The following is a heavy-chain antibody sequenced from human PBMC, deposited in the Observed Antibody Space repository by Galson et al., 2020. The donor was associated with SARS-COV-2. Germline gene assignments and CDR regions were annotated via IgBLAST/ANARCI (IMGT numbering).Heavy chain of an antibody. J-gene: IGHJ4*02. V-gene: IGHV3-23*01. CDR3: AKENWNYGVRGYFDY. D-gene: IGHD1-7*01. CDR2: ISGSGAST. CDR1: GFTFSTYA. Sequence: GGSLRLSCAASGFTFSTYAMSWVRQAPGKGLEWVLAISGSGASTYYANSVKGRFTISRDDSKNTLHLQMNSLRAEDTGVYYCAKENWNYGVRGYFDYWGQGTLVTVSS.